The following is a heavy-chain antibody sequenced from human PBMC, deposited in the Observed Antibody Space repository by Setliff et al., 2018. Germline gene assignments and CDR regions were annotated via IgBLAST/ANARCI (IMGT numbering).Heavy chain of an antibody. CDR2: INPNSGGT. D-gene: IGHD1-7*01. CDR3: NYVARWFDP. J-gene: IGHJ5*02. CDR1: GYTFTGYY. V-gene: IGHV1-2*04. Sequence: GASVKVSCKASGYTFTGYYMHWVRQAPGQGLEWMGWINPNSGGTNYAQKFQGWVTMTRDTSISTAYMELSRLRSDDTAVYNWNYVARWFDPWGQGTLVTVSS.